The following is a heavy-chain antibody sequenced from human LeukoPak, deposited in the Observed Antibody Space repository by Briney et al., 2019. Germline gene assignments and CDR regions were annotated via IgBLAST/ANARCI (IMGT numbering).Heavy chain of an antibody. V-gene: IGHV3-23*01. D-gene: IGHD3-3*01. Sequence: PGGSLRLSCAASGFTFRSYAMSWVRQAPGKGLEWVSAISGSGGSTYYADSVKGRFTISRDNSKNTLYLQMNSLRAEDTAVYYCAKGYYDFWSGYSYYFDYWGQGTLVTVSS. J-gene: IGHJ4*02. CDR2: ISGSGGST. CDR3: AKGYYDFWSGYSYYFDY. CDR1: GFTFRSYA.